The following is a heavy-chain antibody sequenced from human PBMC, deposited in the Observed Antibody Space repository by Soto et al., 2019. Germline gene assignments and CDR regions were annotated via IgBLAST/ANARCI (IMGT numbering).Heavy chain of an antibody. CDR2: AGNKAHSFTT. CDR1: GFTFSDHY. J-gene: IGHJ4*02. V-gene: IGHV3-72*01. Sequence: EVQLVESGGGLVQPGGSLRLSCAASGFTFSDHYMDWVRQAPGKGLEWVGRAGNKAHSFTTEYAASVKGRFTISRDDLKNSLYLQMNSLKTEDTAVYYCVRLDGSYYPDYWGQGTLVTVSS. D-gene: IGHD1-26*01. CDR3: VRLDGSYYPDY.